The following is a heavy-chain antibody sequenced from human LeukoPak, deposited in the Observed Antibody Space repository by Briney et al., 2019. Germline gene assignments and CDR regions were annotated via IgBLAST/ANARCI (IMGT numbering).Heavy chain of an antibody. CDR3: ARTPSHYYDSSGYTLGAYCFDY. CDR1: GGSISSYY. Sequence: SETLSLTCTVSGGSISSYYWSWIRQPAGKGLEWIGRIYTSGSTNYNPSLKSRVTMSVDTSKNQFSLRLSSVTAADTAVYYCARTPSHYYDSSGYTLGAYCFDYWGQGTLVTVSS. J-gene: IGHJ4*02. D-gene: IGHD3-22*01. CDR2: IYTSGST. V-gene: IGHV4-4*07.